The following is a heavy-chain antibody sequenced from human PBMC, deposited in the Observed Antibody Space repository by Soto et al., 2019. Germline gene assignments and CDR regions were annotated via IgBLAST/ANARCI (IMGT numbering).Heavy chain of an antibody. D-gene: IGHD5-12*01. CDR1: GFTVRSNY. Sequence: EVQLVESGGGLVQPGGSLRLSCAASGFTVRSNYMSRVRQAPAKGLEWVSVIYSGGSTYYADSVKGRFTISRHNSKKTLYLPMNSLRAEDTAVYYCAREWGGYAIRFDPWGQGTLVTVSS. CDR3: AREWGGYAIRFDP. V-gene: IGHV3-53*04. CDR2: IYSGGST. J-gene: IGHJ5*02.